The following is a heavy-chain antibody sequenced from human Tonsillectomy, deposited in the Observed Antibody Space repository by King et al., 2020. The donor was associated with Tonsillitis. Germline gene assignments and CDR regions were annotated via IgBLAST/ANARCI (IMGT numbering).Heavy chain of an antibody. D-gene: IGHD1-1*01. V-gene: IGHV3-30*02. Sequence: VQLVESGGGVVQPGGSLRLACVTSGFNFSYYGFHWVRQVPGRGLEWVATVRTRGSLIHYADSVRGRFTVSRDPSQTTVYLQMTGLTPADTAVYFCSRGARLQLGPRGFVHWGQGTLVTVSS. CDR1: GFNFSYYG. CDR2: VRTRGSLI. CDR3: SRGARLQLGPRGFVH. J-gene: IGHJ4*02.